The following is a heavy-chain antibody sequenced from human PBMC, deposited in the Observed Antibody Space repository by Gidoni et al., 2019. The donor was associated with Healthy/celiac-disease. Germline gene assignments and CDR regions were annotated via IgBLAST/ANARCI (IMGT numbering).Heavy chain of an antibody. CDR1: GGSFSGYY. CDR3: ARGRKVLMATRKYAFDI. J-gene: IGHJ3*02. CDR2: INHSGST. V-gene: IGHV4-34*01. Sequence: QVQLQQWGAGLLKPSETLSLTCAVYGGSFSGYYWSWIRQPPGKGLEWIGEINHSGSTNYNPSLKSRVTISVDTSKNQFSPKLSSVTAADTAVYYCARGRKVLMATRKYAFDIWGQGTMVTVSS. D-gene: IGHD3-9*01.